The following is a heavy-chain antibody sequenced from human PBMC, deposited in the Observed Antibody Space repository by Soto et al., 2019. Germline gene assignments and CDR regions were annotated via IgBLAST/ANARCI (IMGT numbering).Heavy chain of an antibody. Sequence: EVQLLESGGGLVQPGGSLRLSCAAAGFAFGSYAMNWVRQAPGKGLEWVSGISGSCTSTYYADSLKGRFIISRDNSKNMLYLQMNGLRADDTALYYCAKVLMPYCNGGNCYVGDYYWGQGTLVTVSS. CDR2: ISGSCTST. D-gene: IGHD2-15*01. CDR3: AKVLMPYCNGGNCYVGDYY. V-gene: IGHV3-23*01. CDR1: GFAFGSYA. J-gene: IGHJ4*02.